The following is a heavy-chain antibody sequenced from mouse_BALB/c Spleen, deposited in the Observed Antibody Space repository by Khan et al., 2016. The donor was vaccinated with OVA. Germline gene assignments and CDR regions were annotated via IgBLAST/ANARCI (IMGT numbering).Heavy chain of an antibody. CDR1: GHTFTKYG. V-gene: IGHV9-3-1*01. D-gene: IGHD2-10*01. Sequence: QIQLVQSGPELKKPGETVKISCKASGHTFTKYGMNWVKQAPGKGLTWMGWINTYTGEPTYADDFNGRFAFSLETSASTAYLQIKYLKNDNTATNFCARPPYFSYVLDNWGQGTSVTVSS. J-gene: IGHJ4*01. CDR2: INTYTGEP. CDR3: ARPPYFSYVLDN.